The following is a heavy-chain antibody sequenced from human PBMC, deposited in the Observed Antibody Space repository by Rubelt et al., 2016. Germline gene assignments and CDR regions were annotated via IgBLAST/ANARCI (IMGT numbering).Heavy chain of an antibody. CDR2: IYYSGST. D-gene: IGHD1-14*01. J-gene: IGHJ6*02. CDR1: GGSISSGGYY. CDR3: PEGTEVPGAHYYYGMDV. V-gene: IGHV4-31*03. Sequence: QVQLQESGPGLVKPSQTLSLPCTVSGGSISSGGYYWSWIRQHPGKGLEWIGYIYYSGSTYYNPSLKSRVTTPVDTSTTPFSLKLSSVSAAQTAVYYWPEGTEVPGAHYYYGMDVWGRAATVRVPS.